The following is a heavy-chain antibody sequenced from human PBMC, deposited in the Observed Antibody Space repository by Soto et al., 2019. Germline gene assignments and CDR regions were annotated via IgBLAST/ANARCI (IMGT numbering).Heavy chain of an antibody. CDR1: GFTFSAYG. Sequence: VHLVESGGGVVQPGKSLRLSCADSGFTFSAYGFHWVRKAPGKGLEWVAVISYDGSDKYYADTVKGRFTTSRDNSKNTLYLQMNSRRPEDTAVYYCAKYRVGYDSAGYDVYFYYWGQGTLVTVSS. D-gene: IGHD3-22*01. CDR2: ISYDGSDK. V-gene: IGHV3-30*18. J-gene: IGHJ4*02. CDR3: AKYRVGYDSAGYDVYFYY.